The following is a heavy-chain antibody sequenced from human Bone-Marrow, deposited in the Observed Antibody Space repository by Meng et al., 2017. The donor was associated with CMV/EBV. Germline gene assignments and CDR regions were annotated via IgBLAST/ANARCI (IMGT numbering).Heavy chain of an antibody. CDR1: GFSFSSNA. CDR3: AKDSTNNWYASYFDS. Sequence: SGFSFSSNAMSWVRQAPGKGLEWVSTISDSTFSTYYVDSVKGRFTISRDNSKNTLDLQMNSLRAEDTAVYYCAKDSTNNWYASYFDSWGQGTLVTVSS. D-gene: IGHD1-20*01. V-gene: IGHV3-23*01. CDR2: ISDSTFST. J-gene: IGHJ4*02.